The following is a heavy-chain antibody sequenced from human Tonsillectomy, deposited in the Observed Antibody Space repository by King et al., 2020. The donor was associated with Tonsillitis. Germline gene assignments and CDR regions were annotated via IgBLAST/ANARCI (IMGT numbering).Heavy chain of an antibody. CDR2: ISGSGDNT. Sequence: VQLVESGGGLVQPGGSLRLSCAASGVTFSSYAMSWVRQAPGEGLEWVSAISGSGDNTYYADSVKGRFTISRDNSKNTRYLQMNSLRAEDTAVHYCAKDQKYDSSGAPSFDKWGQGTLVTVSS. CDR1: GVTFSSYA. D-gene: IGHD3-22*01. J-gene: IGHJ4*02. V-gene: IGHV3-23*04. CDR3: AKDQKYDSSGAPSFDK.